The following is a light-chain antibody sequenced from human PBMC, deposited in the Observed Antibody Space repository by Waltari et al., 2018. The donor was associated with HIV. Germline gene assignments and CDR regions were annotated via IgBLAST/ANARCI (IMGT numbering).Light chain of an antibody. J-gene: IGLJ2*01. CDR1: SSDVGSYNL. Sequence: ALTQPASVSGSPGQSITISCTGTSSDVGSYNLVSWYQQHPGKAPKLMIYEVSKRPSGVSNRFSGSKSGNTASLTISGLQAEDEADYYCCSYAGSSTPVFGGGTKLTVL. CDR3: CSYAGSSTPV. V-gene: IGLV2-23*02. CDR2: EVS.